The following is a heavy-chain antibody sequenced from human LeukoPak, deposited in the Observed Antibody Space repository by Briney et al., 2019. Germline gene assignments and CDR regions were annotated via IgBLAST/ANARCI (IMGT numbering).Heavy chain of an antibody. D-gene: IGHD3-10*02. CDR3: AELGITMIGGV. CDR1: GFTFSSYE. CDR2: ISSSGSTI. V-gene: IGHV3-48*03. Sequence: GGSLRLSCAASGFTFSSYEMNWVRQAPGKGLEWVSYISSSGSTIYYADSVKGRFTISRDNAKNSLYLQMNGLRAEDKAVYYCAELGITMIGGVWGKGTTVTISS. J-gene: IGHJ6*04.